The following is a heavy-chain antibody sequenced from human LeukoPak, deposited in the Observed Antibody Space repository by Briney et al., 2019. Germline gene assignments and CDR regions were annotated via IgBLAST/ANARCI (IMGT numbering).Heavy chain of an antibody. J-gene: IGHJ4*02. CDR3: ARASYYYDSSGYPGYYFDY. CDR2: INPNSGGT. V-gene: IGHV1-2*02. CDR1: GYTFSSYN. Sequence: GASVKVSCKASGYTFSSYNMYWVRQAPGQGLEWMGWINPNSGGTNYAQKFQGRVTMTRDTSISTAYMELSRLRSDDTAVYYCARASYYYDSSGYPGYYFDYWGQGTLVTVSS. D-gene: IGHD3-22*01.